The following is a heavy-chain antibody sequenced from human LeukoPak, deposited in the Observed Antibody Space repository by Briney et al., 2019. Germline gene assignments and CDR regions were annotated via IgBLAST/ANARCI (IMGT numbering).Heavy chain of an antibody. D-gene: IGHD2-8*01. CDR2: INHSGST. Sequence: SETLSLTCAVYGGSFSGYYWNWIRQPPGKGLEWIWEINHSGSTNYNPSLKSRVTISVDTSKNQFSLKLSSVTAADTAVYYCARGSRLTNPYYYYYYMDVWGKGTTVTVSS. V-gene: IGHV4-34*01. J-gene: IGHJ6*03. CDR1: GGSFSGYY. CDR3: ARGSRLTNPYYYYYYMDV.